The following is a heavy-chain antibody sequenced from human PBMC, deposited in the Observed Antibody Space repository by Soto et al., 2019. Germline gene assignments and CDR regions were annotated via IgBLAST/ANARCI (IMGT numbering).Heavy chain of an antibody. J-gene: IGHJ5*02. Sequence: SETLSLTCTVSGGSISSTDYYWSWIRQSPGKGLEWIGNIYYSGVTYSNPSLKSRLVISLDRSKNQVSLKLSSVTVADTAVYFCARTTVSADYQYFDPWGQGTLVTVS. CDR3: ARTTVSADYQYFDP. D-gene: IGHD4-4*01. CDR2: IYYSGVT. CDR1: GGSISSTDYY. V-gene: IGHV4-30-4*01.